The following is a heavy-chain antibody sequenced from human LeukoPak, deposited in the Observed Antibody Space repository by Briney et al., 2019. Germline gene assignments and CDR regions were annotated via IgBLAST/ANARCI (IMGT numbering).Heavy chain of an antibody. Sequence: GGSLRLSCAASGFTFSSYAMSWVRQAPGKGLEWVSAVSGSGGSTYYADSVKGRFTISRDNSKNTLYLQMNSLRAEDTAVYYCAKMRAASYYFDYWGQGTLVTVSS. J-gene: IGHJ4*02. D-gene: IGHD6-6*01. V-gene: IGHV3-23*01. CDR1: GFTFSSYA. CDR3: AKMRAASYYFDY. CDR2: VSGSGGST.